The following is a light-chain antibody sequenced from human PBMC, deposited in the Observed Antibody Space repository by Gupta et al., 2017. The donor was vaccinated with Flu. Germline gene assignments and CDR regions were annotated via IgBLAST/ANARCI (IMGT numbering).Light chain of an antibody. Sequence: GERATLSCRASQSITTTLAWYQQKPGQAPRLLISGASTSATGSPARFSGSGSGTEFTLTISSLQSEDFAVYYCQQYNIWPITFGQGTRLEIK. CDR3: QQYNIWPIT. V-gene: IGKV3-15*01. CDR2: GAS. CDR1: QSITTT. J-gene: IGKJ5*01.